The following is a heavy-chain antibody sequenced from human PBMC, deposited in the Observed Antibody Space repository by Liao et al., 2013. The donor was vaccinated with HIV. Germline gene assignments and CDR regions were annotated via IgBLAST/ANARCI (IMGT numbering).Heavy chain of an antibody. CDR3: ARVGSRVRGDLAFDV. CDR2: FYSSGNT. Sequence: QVQLQESGPGLVKPSETLSLTCTVSGGSISSSGWSWIRQPAGKGLEWIGRFYSSGNTNYNPSLKSRVTMSVDTSKNQFSLKLRSVTAADTAVYYCARVGSRVRGDLAFDVWGQGTMVTVSS. V-gene: IGHV4-4*07. J-gene: IGHJ3*01. D-gene: IGHD3-10*01. CDR1: GGSISSSG.